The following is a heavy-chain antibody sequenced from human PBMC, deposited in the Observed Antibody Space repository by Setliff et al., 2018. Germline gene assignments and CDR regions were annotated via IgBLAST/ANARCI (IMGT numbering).Heavy chain of an antibody. CDR1: GGTFSSFP. D-gene: IGHD2-21*02. V-gene: IGHV1-69*13. CDR3: ARGPSDLHPFDM. Sequence: SVKVSCKASGGTFSSFPISWVRLAPGQGLECMGGIIPMFATPKYAQKFQGRVTISADESTTTVYLELRDLRPEDTAVYYCARGPSDLHPFDMWGQGTMVTVSS. CDR2: IIPMFATP. J-gene: IGHJ3*02.